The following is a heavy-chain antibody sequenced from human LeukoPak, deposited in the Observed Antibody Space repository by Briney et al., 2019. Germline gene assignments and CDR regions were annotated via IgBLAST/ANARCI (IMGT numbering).Heavy chain of an antibody. Sequence: PSETLSLTCTVSGGSISSYYGSWVRQPPGKGLEWIGYIYYSGSTNYNPSLKSRVTISVDTSKNQFSLKLSSVTAADTAVYYCARGSDSSGYYFRAEYFQHWGQGTLVTVSS. D-gene: IGHD3-22*01. CDR1: GGSISSYY. J-gene: IGHJ1*01. CDR2: IYYSGST. V-gene: IGHV4-59*01. CDR3: ARGSDSSGYYFRAEYFQH.